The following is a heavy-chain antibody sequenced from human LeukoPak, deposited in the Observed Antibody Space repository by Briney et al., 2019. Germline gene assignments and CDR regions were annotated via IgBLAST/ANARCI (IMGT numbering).Heavy chain of an antibody. J-gene: IGHJ4*02. CDR1: GFTFSSYS. V-gene: IGHV3-21*01. D-gene: IGHD2-15*01. Sequence: PGGSLRLSCAASGFTFSSYSMNWVRQAPGKGLEWVSSISSSSSYIYYADSVKGRFTISRDNAKNSLYLQMNSLRAEDTAVYYCAKDLLGYCSGGSCSGFDYWGQGTLVTVSS. CDR3: AKDLLGYCSGGSCSGFDY. CDR2: ISSSSSYI.